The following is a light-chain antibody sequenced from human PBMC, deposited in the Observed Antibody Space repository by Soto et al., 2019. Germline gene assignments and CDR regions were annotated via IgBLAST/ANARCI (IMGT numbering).Light chain of an antibody. CDR2: GAG. CDR1: QNVDSSY. CDR3: QQYGSSPRT. J-gene: IGKJ1*01. Sequence: EIVLTQSPGTLSLSPGETATLSCRASQNVDSSYLAWYHHKPGQAPRLLIYGAGSRATGTPDRFSGRGSATDFTLTISRLEPEDFAVYYCQQYGSSPRTFGQGTKVEIK. V-gene: IGKV3-20*01.